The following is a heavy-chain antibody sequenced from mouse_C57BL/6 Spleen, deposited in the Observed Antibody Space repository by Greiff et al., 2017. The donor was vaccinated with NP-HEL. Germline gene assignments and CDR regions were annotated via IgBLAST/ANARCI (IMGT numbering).Heavy chain of an antibody. D-gene: IGHD2-10*01. J-gene: IGHJ4*01. CDR2: ISSGSSTI. CDR1: GFTFSDYG. CDR3: ARPLLFYAMDY. Sequence: EVHLVESGGGLVKPGGSLKLSCAASGFTFSDYGMHWVRQAPEKGLEWVAYISSGSSTIYYADTVKGRFTISRDNAKNTLFLQMTSLRSEDTAMYYCARPLLFYAMDYWGQGTSVTVSS. V-gene: IGHV5-17*01.